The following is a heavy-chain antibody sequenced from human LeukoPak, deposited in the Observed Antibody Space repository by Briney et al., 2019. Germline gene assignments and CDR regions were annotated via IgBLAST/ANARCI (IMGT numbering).Heavy chain of an antibody. CDR2: INPNSGGT. Sequence: ASVKVSCKASGYTFTGYYMHWVRQAPGQGLEWMGWINPNSGGTNYAQKFQGRVTMTRDTSISTAYMELSRLRSDDTALYHCARRRMVQWRCYFDYWGQGTLVTVSS. V-gene: IGHV1-2*02. D-gene: IGHD6-19*01. CDR1: GYTFTGYY. J-gene: IGHJ4*02. CDR3: ARRRMVQWRCYFDY.